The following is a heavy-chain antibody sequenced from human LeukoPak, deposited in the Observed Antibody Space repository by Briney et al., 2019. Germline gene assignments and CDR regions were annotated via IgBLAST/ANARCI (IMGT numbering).Heavy chain of an antibody. CDR3: VKDVSGYTGYEFDL. V-gene: IGHV3-9*01. CDR2: ISWNSGHV. D-gene: IGHD5-12*01. CDR1: GFTFDDFA. Sequence: GGSLRLSCAASGFTFDDFAMHWVRQAPGKGLEWVSGISWNSGHVEYVDSVKGRFTISRDNAKNSLVLQMNNLRDEDTALYYCVKDVSGYTGYEFDLRGPGTLVTVSS. J-gene: IGHJ4*02.